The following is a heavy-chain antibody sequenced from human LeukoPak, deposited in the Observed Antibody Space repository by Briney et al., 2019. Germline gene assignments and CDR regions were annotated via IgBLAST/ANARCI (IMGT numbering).Heavy chain of an antibody. CDR2: IYHSGST. D-gene: IGHD6-19*01. V-gene: IGHV4-39*07. CDR3: ARDLVAGARY. Sequence: PSETLSLTCTVSGGSISSSSYYWGWIRQPPGKGLEWIGSIYHSGSTYYNPSLKSRVTISVDTSKNQFSLKLSSVTAADTAVYYCARDLVAGARYWGQGTLVTVSS. J-gene: IGHJ4*02. CDR1: GGSISSSSYY.